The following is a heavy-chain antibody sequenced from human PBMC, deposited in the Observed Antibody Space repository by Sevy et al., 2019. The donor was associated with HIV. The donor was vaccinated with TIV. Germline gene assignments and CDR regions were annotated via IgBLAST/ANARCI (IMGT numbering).Heavy chain of an antibody. CDR3: ARHCTGSSCSHAFNI. V-gene: IGHV4-34*01. D-gene: IGHD2-15*01. J-gene: IGHJ3*02. CDR2: INHSGGT. Sequence: SETLSLTCAVYGGSFSGYYWSWIRQPPGKGLEWIGEINHSGGTNYNPSLKSRVTISVDTSKNQFSLTLNSVTAADTAVYYCARHCTGSSCSHAFNIWGQGTMVTVSS. CDR1: GGSFSGYY.